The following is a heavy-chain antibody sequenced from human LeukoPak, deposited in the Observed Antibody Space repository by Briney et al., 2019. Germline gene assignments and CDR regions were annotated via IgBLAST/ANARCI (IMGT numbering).Heavy chain of an antibody. V-gene: IGHV3-21*01. CDR2: ISSSRSYI. Sequence: PGRSLRLSCAASGFTFSSYGINWVRQAPGKGLDWVSSISSSRSYIYYADSVKCRFTISRDNAKNPLYLQMNSLRAEDTAVYYCARDGTRPVQHYYGSGALGYWGQGTLVTVSS. J-gene: IGHJ1*01. CDR3: ARDGTRPVQHYYGSGALGY. CDR1: GFTFSSYG. D-gene: IGHD3-10*01.